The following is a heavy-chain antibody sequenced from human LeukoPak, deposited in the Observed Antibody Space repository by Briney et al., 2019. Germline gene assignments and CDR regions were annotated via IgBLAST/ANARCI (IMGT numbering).Heavy chain of an antibody. Sequence: PGGSLRLSCAASGFTFSSYSMNWVRQAPGKGLEWVSSISSSSSYIYYADSVKGRFTISRDNAKNSLYLQMNSLRAEDTAVYYCARDSTVTTWYYYGMDVWGQGTTVTVSS. D-gene: IGHD4-17*01. CDR3: ARDSTVTTWYYYGMDV. V-gene: IGHV3-21*01. CDR2: ISSSSSYI. J-gene: IGHJ6*02. CDR1: GFTFSSYS.